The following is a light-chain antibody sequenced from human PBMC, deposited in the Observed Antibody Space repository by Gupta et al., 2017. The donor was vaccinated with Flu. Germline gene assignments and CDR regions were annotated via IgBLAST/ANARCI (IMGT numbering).Light chain of an antibody. Sequence: LTQSPGTLSLSPGERATLSCRASQSVSSSYLAWYQQKPGQAPRLLIYGASSRATGIPDRFSGSGSGTDFTLTISRLEPEDFAVYYCQQYGSSPWTFGQGTKVEIK. CDR1: QSVSSSY. V-gene: IGKV3-20*01. J-gene: IGKJ1*01. CDR3: QQYGSSPWT. CDR2: GAS.